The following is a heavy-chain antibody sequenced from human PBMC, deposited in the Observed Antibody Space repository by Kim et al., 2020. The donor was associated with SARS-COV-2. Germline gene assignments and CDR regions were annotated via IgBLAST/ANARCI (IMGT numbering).Heavy chain of an antibody. V-gene: IGHV4-59*08. Sequence: SETLSLTCTVSGGSISSYYWSWIRQPPGKGLEWIGYIYYSGSTNYNPSLKSRVTISVDTSKNQFSLKLSSVTAADTAVYYCARSIAEDLNYYYYYYMDVWGKGTTVTVSS. CDR2: IYYSGST. CDR1: GGSISSYY. CDR3: ARSIAEDLNYYYYYYMDV. D-gene: IGHD6-6*01. J-gene: IGHJ6*03.